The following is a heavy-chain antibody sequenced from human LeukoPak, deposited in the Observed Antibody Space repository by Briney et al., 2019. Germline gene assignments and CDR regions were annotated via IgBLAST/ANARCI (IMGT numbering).Heavy chain of an antibody. J-gene: IGHJ4*02. D-gene: IGHD3-10*01. Sequence: ASVKVSCKASGYTFTSYDINWVRQATGQGLEWMGWMNPNGGNTGYAQKFQGRVTMTRNTSISTAYMELSSLRSEDTAVYYCAVRGLWFGELTDYWGQGTLVTVSS. CDR2: MNPNGGNT. CDR1: GYTFTSYD. CDR3: AVRGLWFGELTDY. V-gene: IGHV1-8*01.